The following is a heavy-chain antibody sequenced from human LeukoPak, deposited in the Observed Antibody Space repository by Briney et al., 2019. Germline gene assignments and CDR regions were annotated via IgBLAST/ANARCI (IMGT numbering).Heavy chain of an antibody. J-gene: IGHJ4*02. CDR3: AKAMYYYDSSGRDY. V-gene: IGHV3-23*01. CDR2: ISGSGGST. CDR1: GFTFSSYD. Sequence: GGSLRLSCAASGFTFSSYDMSWVRQAPGKGLEWVSAISGSGGSTYYADSVKGRFTISRDNSKNTLYLQMNSLRAEDTAVYYCAKAMYYYDSSGRDYWGQGTLVTVSS. D-gene: IGHD3-22*01.